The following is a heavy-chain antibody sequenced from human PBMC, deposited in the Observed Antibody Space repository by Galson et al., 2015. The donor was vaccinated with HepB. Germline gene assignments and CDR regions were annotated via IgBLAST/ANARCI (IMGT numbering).Heavy chain of an antibody. V-gene: IGHV3-33*01. CDR3: ATEQQNRGRLRFYFDN. CDR2: VFHGGTEK. Sequence: SLRLSCAASGFTFRNSAMHWVRQAPGQGLEWVAIVFHGGTEKYYADSVRGRFTISRDIPQNAVFLQMNSLRADDTGLYYCATEQQNRGRLRFYFDNWGLGTLVTVST. CDR1: GFTFRNSA. D-gene: IGHD1-14*01. J-gene: IGHJ4*02.